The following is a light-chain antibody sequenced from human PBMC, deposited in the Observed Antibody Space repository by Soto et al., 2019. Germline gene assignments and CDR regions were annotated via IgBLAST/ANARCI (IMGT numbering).Light chain of an antibody. CDR1: QSVSSFY. Sequence: EIVWTQSPGTLSLSPGERATLSCRASQSVSSFYLGWYQQKPGQAPRLLIFDASTRATGIPDRFTGSGSGTDFTLTVNRLEPEDFAVYYCHHYGTSRTFGQGTKVEFK. J-gene: IGKJ1*01. CDR2: DAS. CDR3: HHYGTSRT. V-gene: IGKV3-20*01.